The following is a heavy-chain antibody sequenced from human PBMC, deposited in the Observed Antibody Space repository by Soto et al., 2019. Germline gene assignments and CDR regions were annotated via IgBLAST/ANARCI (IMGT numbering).Heavy chain of an antibody. Sequence: QVQLVESGGGVVQPGRSLRLSCAASGFTFSSYGMHWVRQAPGKGLEWVAVLSYDGSNKYYAHSVKGRFTISRDNSKNTLYLQMNSLRAEDTGVYYCAKGTAAGNCDYWGQGTRVTVSS. J-gene: IGHJ4*02. V-gene: IGHV3-30*18. CDR2: LSYDGSNK. CDR3: AKGTAAGNCDY. D-gene: IGHD6-13*01. CDR1: GFTFSSYG.